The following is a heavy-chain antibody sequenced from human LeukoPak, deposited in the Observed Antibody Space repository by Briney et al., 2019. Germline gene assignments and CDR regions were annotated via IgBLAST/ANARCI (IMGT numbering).Heavy chain of an antibody. D-gene: IGHD3-10*01. J-gene: IGHJ4*02. V-gene: IGHV4-59*01. CDR2: IHYSGSI. CDR3: ARGLGVRAFDY. CDR1: GGSISSYY. Sequence: PSETLSLTCTVSGGSISSYYWTWIRQPPGKGPEWIGYIHYSGSIYYNPSLKSRVTISLDASKNLFSLKLTSVTAADTAMFYCARGLGVRAFDYWGRGTLVSVSS.